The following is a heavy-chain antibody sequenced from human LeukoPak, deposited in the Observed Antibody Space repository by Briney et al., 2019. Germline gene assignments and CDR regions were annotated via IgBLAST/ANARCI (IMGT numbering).Heavy chain of an antibody. Sequence: PSETLSLTCAVYGGSFSGYYWSWIRQPPGKGLEWIGEINHSGSTNYNPSLKSRVTISVDTSKNQFPLKLSSVTAADTAVYYCARERVGYYDSSGRDFDYWGQGTLVTVSS. CDR2: INHSGST. CDR1: GGSFSGYY. D-gene: IGHD3-22*01. J-gene: IGHJ4*02. V-gene: IGHV4-34*01. CDR3: ARERVGYYDSSGRDFDY.